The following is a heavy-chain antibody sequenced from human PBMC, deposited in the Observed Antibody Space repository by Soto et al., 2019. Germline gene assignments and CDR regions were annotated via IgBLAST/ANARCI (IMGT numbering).Heavy chain of an antibody. V-gene: IGHV4-59*01. D-gene: IGHD5-18*01. J-gene: IGHJ4*02. Sequence: SETLSLTCSVSGGAIRSYYWSWIRQPPGKGLEWIGYIYYSGSTHYNPSLKSRVTISVDTSKNQFSLKLSSVTAADTAVYYCARVEYSYGRSFDYWGQGTLVTSPQ. CDR2: IYYSGST. CDR1: GGAIRSYY. CDR3: ARVEYSYGRSFDY.